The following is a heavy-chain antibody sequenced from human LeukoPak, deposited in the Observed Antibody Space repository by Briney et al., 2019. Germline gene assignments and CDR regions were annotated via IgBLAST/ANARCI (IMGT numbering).Heavy chain of an antibody. Sequence: ASVKVSCKASGYTFTSYDINWVRQATGQGLAWMGWMNPNSGNTGYAQKFQGRVTMTRNTSISTAYMELSSLRSEDTAVYYCATAQPHYDFWSGYYTGVYYYYYMDVWGKGTTVTVSS. CDR3: ATAQPHYDFWSGYYTGVYYYYYMDV. CDR1: GYTFTSYD. V-gene: IGHV1-8*01. CDR2: MNPNSGNT. D-gene: IGHD3-3*01. J-gene: IGHJ6*03.